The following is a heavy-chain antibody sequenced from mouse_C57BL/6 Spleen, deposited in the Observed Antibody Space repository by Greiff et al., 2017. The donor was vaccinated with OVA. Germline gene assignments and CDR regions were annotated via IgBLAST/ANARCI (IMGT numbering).Heavy chain of an antibody. J-gene: IGHJ1*03. V-gene: IGHV1-64*01. CDR3: AREGIKKYFDV. D-gene: IGHD2-4*01. CDR2: IHPNSGST. Sequence: QVQLQQPGAELVKPGASVKLSCKASGYTFTSYWMHWVKQRPGQGLEWIGMIHPNSGSTNNNEKFKSKATLTVDKSSSTAYMQLSSLTSEDSAVYYCAREGIKKYFDVWGTGTTVTVSS. CDR1: GYTFTSYW.